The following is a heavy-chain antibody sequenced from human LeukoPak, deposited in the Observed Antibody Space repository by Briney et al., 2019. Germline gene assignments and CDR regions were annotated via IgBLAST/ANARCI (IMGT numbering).Heavy chain of an antibody. CDR1: GFIFTTYA. CDR3: AKGLSVTSMGIDS. D-gene: IGHD4-17*01. CDR2: ISGSSGNI. J-gene: IGHJ4*02. V-gene: IGHV3-23*01. Sequence: GGSLRLSCAASGFIFTTYAMSWVRQAPGRGLEWVSTISGSSGNIDYADSVKGRFTVSRDNSRNTLYLQMHSLRAEDTAVYYCAKGLSVTSMGIDSWGQGTLVTVSS.